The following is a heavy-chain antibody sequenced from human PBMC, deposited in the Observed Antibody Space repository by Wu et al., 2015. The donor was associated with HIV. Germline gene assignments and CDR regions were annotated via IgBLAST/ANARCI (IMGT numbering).Heavy chain of an antibody. CDR1: GYSFTGQY. CDR3: ARAYCSGGGCYSDAFDL. V-gene: IGHV1-2*02. CDR2: INPNSSAT. Sequence: QVQLVQSGAEVKKPGASVKVSCKASGYSFTGQYIHWVRQAPGLGLEWLGWINPNSSATNYAQRFQGRVTMTRDTSISTAYMELRRVRSDDTAVYYCARAYCSGGGCYSDAFDLWGQGTMVTVSS. J-gene: IGHJ3*01. D-gene: IGHD2-15*01.